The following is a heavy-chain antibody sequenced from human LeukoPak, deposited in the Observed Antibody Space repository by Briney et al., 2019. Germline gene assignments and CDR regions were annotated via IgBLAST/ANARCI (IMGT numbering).Heavy chain of an antibody. CDR3: ARASSGYYYTYAFDI. J-gene: IGHJ3*02. CDR1: GGSISSYY. Sequence: PSETLSLTCTVSGGSISSYYWSWIRQPPGKGLEWIGYIYYSGTTNYNPSLKSRVTISVDTSKNQFSLKLSSVTAADTAVYYCARASSGYYYTYAFDIWGQGTMVTVSS. CDR2: IYYSGTT. V-gene: IGHV4-59*01. D-gene: IGHD3-22*01.